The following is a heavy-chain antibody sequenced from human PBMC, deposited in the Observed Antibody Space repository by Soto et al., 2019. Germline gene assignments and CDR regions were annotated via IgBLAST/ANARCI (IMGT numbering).Heavy chain of an antibody. CDR2: IFHSGST. CDR1: GDSLNSGDYY. Sequence: QVQLQESGPGLVKPSQTLSLTCTVSGDSLNSGDYYWSWVRQPPGKGLEWIGYIFHSGSTHYNPSLKSRLAMSVDTSKNQFSLELRSVTAADTAVYYCARALGRITLMVWGQGTTVTVSS. CDR3: ARALGRITLMV. D-gene: IGHD3-22*01. V-gene: IGHV4-30-4*01. J-gene: IGHJ6*02.